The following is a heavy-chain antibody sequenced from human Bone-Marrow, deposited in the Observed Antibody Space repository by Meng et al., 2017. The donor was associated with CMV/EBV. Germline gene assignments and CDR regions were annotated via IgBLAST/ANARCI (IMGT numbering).Heavy chain of an antibody. CDR3: ARGGSGWHTTCYYYGMDV. D-gene: IGHD6-19*01. CDR2: INPNSGGT. V-gene: IGHV1-2*02. CDR1: GYTFTGYY. J-gene: IGHJ6*02. Sequence: ASVKVSXKAXGYTFTGYYMHWVRQAPGQGLEWMGWINPNSGGTNYAQKFQGRVTMTRDTSISTAYMELSRLRSDDTAVYYCARGGSGWHTTCYYYGMDVWGQGTTVTVSS.